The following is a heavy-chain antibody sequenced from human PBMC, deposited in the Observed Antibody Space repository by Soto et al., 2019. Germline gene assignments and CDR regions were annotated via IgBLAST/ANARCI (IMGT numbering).Heavy chain of an antibody. CDR3: ARDDPSSISSGYYYYGMDV. V-gene: IGHV1-69*13. Sequence: ASVKVSCKASGGTFSSYAISWVRQAPGQGLEWMGGIIPIFGTANYAQKFQGRVTITADESTSTAYMELSSLRSEDTAVYYCARDDPSSISSGYYYYGMDVWGQGTTVTVSS. D-gene: IGHD6-25*01. CDR2: IIPIFGTA. J-gene: IGHJ6*02. CDR1: GGTFSSYA.